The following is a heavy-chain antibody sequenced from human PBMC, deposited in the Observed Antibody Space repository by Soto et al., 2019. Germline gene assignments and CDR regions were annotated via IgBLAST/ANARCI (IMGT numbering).Heavy chain of an antibody. CDR3: AADLNYDFWSGYPLGFDP. Sequence: ASVKVSCKASGYTFTSYGIHWVRQAPGQGLEWIGWIVVGSGNTNYAQKFQERVTITRDMSTSTAYMELSSLRSEDTAVYYCAADLNYDFWSGYPLGFDPWGQGTLVTVSS. CDR1: GYTFTSYG. CDR2: IVVGSGNT. V-gene: IGHV1-58*02. D-gene: IGHD3-3*01. J-gene: IGHJ5*02.